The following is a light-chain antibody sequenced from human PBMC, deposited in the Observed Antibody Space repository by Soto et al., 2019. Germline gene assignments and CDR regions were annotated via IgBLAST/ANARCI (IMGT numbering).Light chain of an antibody. CDR3: QQYSSWPLT. CDR1: QSVSTK. J-gene: IGKJ4*01. CDR2: GAS. V-gene: IGKV3-15*01. Sequence: EIVMTQSPATLSVSPGERATLSCRATQSVSTKLAWYQQKPGQAPRLLIYGASTGATGIPARFSGSGSGTEFPLIISSLQSEDFAVYYWQQYSSWPLTFGGGTKVEIK.